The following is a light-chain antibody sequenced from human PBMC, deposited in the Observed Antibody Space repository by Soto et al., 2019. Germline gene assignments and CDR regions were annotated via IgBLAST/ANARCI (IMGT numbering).Light chain of an antibody. V-gene: IGLV2-8*01. CDR2: VVT. J-gene: IGLJ3*02. Sequence: QSALTQPPSASGSPGQSVTISCTGTSSDVGTHGYVSWYQQHAGKAPKLMIYVVTKRPSGVPDRFSGSKSANTASLTVSGLQAEDEADYYCMCYAGGNNWVFGGGTKVTVL. CDR1: SSDVGTHGY. CDR3: MCYAGGNNWV.